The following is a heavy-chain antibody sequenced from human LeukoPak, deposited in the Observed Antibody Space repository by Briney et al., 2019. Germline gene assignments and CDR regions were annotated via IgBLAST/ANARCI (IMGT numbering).Heavy chain of an antibody. CDR3: TTDLNQRLKWFGNPLDH. J-gene: IGHJ4*02. CDR1: GFSFTYAW. D-gene: IGHD3-10*01. CDR2: IRSETDGATT. Sequence: GGSLRLSCVASGFSFTYAWWSWFRQAPGKGRQWVGHIRSETDGATTDYAAAVQGRFTISRDDSKKMLYLEMNSLKTEDTAVYYCTTDLNQRLKWFGNPLDHWGQGTPVTVSS. V-gene: IGHV3-15*01.